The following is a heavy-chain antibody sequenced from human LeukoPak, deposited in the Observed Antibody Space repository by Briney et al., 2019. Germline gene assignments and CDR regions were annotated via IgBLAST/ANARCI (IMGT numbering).Heavy chain of an antibody. V-gene: IGHV3-23*01. CDR1: GFTFSSYA. CDR3: AKDRSLWFGELSPFDC. CDR2: ISGSGGST. J-gene: IGHJ4*02. Sequence: GGSLRLSCAASGFTFSSYAMNWVRQAPERGLEWVSAISGSGGSTYYADSVKGRFTISRDNSKNTLYLQMNSLRAEDTAVYYCAKDRSLWFGELSPFDCWGQGTLVTVSS. D-gene: IGHD3-10*01.